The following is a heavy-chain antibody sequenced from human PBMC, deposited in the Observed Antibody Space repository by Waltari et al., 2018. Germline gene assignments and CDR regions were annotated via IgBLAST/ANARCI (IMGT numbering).Heavy chain of an antibody. CDR3: ARRGLDSSSWYRGAFDI. J-gene: IGHJ3*02. CDR2: IYYSGST. D-gene: IGHD6-13*01. V-gene: IGHV4-39*01. Sequence: QLQLQESGPGLVKPSETLSLTCTVSGGSISSSSYYWGWIRQPTGKGLEWIGRIYYSGSTYYNPSLKSRVTISVDTSKNQFSLKLSSVTAADTAVYYCARRGLDSSSWYRGAFDIWGQGTMVIVSS. CDR1: GGSISSSSYY.